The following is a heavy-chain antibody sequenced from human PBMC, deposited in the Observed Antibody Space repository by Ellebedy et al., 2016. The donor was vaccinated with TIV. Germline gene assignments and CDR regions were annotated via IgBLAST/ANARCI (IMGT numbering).Heavy chain of an antibody. J-gene: IGHJ4*02. CDR3: ARAEDIVVVPAAIGDY. V-gene: IGHV3-7*01. D-gene: IGHD2-2*01. Sequence: GESLKISXAASGFTFSSYWMSWVRQAPGKGLEWVANIKQDGSEKYYVDSVKGRFTISRDNAKNSLYLQMNSLRAEDTAVYYCARAEDIVVVPAAIGDYWGQGTLVTVSS. CDR1: GFTFSSYW. CDR2: IKQDGSEK.